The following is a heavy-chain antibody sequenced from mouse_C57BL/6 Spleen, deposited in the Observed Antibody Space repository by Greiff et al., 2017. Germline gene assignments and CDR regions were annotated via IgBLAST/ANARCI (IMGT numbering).Heavy chain of an antibody. D-gene: IGHD2-1*01. J-gene: IGHJ1*03. CDR3: ARGGNFTFYWYFGV. V-gene: IGHV1-53*01. CDR1: GYTFTSYW. Sequence: QVQLKQPGTELVKPGASVKLSCKASGYTFTSYWMHWVKQRPGQGLEWVGNINPSNGGTNYNEKFKSKATLTVDKSSSTAYMQLSSLTSEDSAVYYCARGGNFTFYWYFGVWGTRTTVTGFS. CDR2: INPSNGGT.